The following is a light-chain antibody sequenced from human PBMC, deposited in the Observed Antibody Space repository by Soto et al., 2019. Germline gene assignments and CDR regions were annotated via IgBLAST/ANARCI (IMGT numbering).Light chain of an antibody. CDR1: QSVSNN. CDR3: QQYNNRPLT. CDR2: GAS. Sequence: EIVLTQSPGTLSLSPGERATLSCRASQSVSNNYLAWYQQKPGQAPRLLIYGASNRATGIPDRFSGSGSGTEFTLTISNLQSEDFAVYYCQQYNNRPLTFGGGTKVDI. J-gene: IGKJ4*01. V-gene: IGKV3D-15*01.